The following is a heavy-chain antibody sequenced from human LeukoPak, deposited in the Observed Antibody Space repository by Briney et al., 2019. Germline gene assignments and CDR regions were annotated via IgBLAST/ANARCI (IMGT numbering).Heavy chain of an antibody. Sequence: SETLSLTCTVSGGSISSYYWSWIRQPPGKGLEWIGYIYYSGTTNYNPSLKSRVTISVDTSKNQFSLKLSSVTAADTAVYYCARHASPSSWVGYWGQGTLVTVSS. CDR2: IYYSGTT. V-gene: IGHV4-59*08. CDR1: GGSISSYY. J-gene: IGHJ4*02. D-gene: IGHD6-13*01. CDR3: ARHASPSSWVGY.